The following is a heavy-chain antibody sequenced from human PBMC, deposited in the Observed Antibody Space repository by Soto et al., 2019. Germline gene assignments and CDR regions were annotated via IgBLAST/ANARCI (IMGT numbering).Heavy chain of an antibody. CDR3: AAGGGLPRYY. J-gene: IGHJ4*02. CDR1: GGSISSGGYS. CDR2: IYHSGST. D-gene: IGHD5-12*01. Sequence: QLQLQESGSGLVKPSQTLSLTCAVSGGSISSGGYSWSWIRQPPGKGLEWIGYIYHSGSTYYNPSLKTRATISVDRSKPQFSLKLSSVTAADTAVYYCAAGGGLPRYYWGQGTLVTVSS. V-gene: IGHV4-30-2*01.